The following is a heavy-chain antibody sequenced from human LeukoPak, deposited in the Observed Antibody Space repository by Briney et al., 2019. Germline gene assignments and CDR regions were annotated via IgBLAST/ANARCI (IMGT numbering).Heavy chain of an antibody. D-gene: IGHD3-16*01. CDR3: ARVGGLGNGDY. Sequence: GASVKVSCKASGYSFTSYDINWVRQATGQGLELVWWMNPNSGNTGYAQKFQGRVTITRKASINTAYMELSSLRSEDTAVYYCARVGGLGNGDYWGLGTLVTVSS. V-gene: IGHV1-8*03. J-gene: IGHJ4*02. CDR2: MNPNSGNT. CDR1: GYSFTSYD.